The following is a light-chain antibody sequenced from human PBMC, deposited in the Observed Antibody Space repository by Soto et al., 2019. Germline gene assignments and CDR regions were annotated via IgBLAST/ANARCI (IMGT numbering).Light chain of an antibody. V-gene: IGKV3-15*01. Sequence: EIVMTQSPATLSASPGERATLSCRASQSVNSNLAWYQQKPGQAPRLLIYGASTRATGMPARFSGSGSGTEFTLTISSLQSEDFAVYYCQQYNNWLRTFGQGTKVEIK. CDR3: QQYNNWLRT. J-gene: IGKJ1*01. CDR2: GAS. CDR1: QSVNSN.